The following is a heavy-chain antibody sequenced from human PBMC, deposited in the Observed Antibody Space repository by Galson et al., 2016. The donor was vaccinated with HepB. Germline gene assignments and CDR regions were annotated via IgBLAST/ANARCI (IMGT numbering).Heavy chain of an antibody. CDR2: IDWDGDK. V-gene: IGHV2-70*01. Sequence: PALVKPTQTLTLTCTFSGFSLRTSGMCVGWIRQPPGKALEWLALIDWDGDKYYSTSLKTRLTISKDTSKGQVVLTMTNMDPVDTATYYCARSSDGGDYGIYLFDIWGQGTMVTVSS. CDR3: ARSSDGGDYGIYLFDI. J-gene: IGHJ3*02. D-gene: IGHD4-17*01. CDR1: GFSLRTSGMC.